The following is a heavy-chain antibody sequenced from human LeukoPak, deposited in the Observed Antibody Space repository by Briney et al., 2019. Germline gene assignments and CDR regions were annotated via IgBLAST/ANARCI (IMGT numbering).Heavy chain of an antibody. J-gene: IGHJ1*01. V-gene: IGHV3-23*01. D-gene: IGHD5/OR15-5a*01. CDR2: ISGSGGTT. CDR1: GFTFNNYD. Sequence: GGSLRLSCAASGFTFNNYDITWVRQAPGKGLEWVSKISGSGGTTYYADSVKGRFTISRDNSKNTLYLQMNSLRAEDTAVYYCAKDVSSTPEYFQHWGQGTLVTVFS. CDR3: AKDVSSTPEYFQH.